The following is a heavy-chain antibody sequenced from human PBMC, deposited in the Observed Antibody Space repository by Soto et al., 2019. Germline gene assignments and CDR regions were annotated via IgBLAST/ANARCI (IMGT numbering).Heavy chain of an antibody. Sequence: SETLSLTCAVSGGSISSSNWWSWVRQPPGKGLEWIGEIYHSGSTNYNPSLKSRVTISVDKSKNQFSLKLSSVTAADAAVYYCARGNYLEAAAADFDYWGQGTLVTVSS. CDR3: ARGNYLEAAAADFDY. CDR1: GGSISSSNW. CDR2: IYHSGST. V-gene: IGHV4-4*02. J-gene: IGHJ4*02. D-gene: IGHD6-13*01.